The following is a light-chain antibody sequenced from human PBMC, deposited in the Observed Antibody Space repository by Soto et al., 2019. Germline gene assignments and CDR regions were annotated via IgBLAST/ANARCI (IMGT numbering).Light chain of an antibody. CDR3: QQSYSTLFS. Sequence: DIQMTQSPSSLSASVGDRVTITCRASQTIIRYLNWYQQKVGGAPNLLIYAASSLQSGVPSRFSGSGSGTEFTLTISSLQPEDFATYYCQQSYSTLFSFGPGTKVEIK. CDR2: AAS. CDR1: QTIIRY. V-gene: IGKV1-39*01. J-gene: IGKJ3*01.